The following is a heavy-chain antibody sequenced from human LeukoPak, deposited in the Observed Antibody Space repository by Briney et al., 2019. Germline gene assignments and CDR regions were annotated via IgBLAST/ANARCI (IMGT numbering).Heavy chain of an antibody. Sequence: GGSLRLSCAASGFTFSSYEMNWVRPAPGKGLEGVSYISSSGSTIYYADTVKGRFTISRDNAMNSLYVQMNSLRAEDTAVYYCARDKLVLIYYYGMDVWGQGTTVTVSS. CDR2: ISSSGSTI. D-gene: IGHD6-6*01. CDR1: GFTFSSYE. V-gene: IGHV3-48*03. CDR3: ARDKLVLIYYYGMDV. J-gene: IGHJ6*02.